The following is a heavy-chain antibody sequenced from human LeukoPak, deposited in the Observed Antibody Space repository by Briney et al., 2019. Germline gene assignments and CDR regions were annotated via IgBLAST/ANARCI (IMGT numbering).Heavy chain of an antibody. V-gene: IGHV4-61*05. CDR1: GGSISSSSYY. CDR2: IYYSGST. D-gene: IGHD5-24*01. CDR3: ARSVEMATIDY. Sequence: SETLSLTCTVSGGSISSSSYYWGWIRQPPGKGLEWIGYIYYSGSTNYNPSLKSRVTISVDTSKNQFSLKLSSVTAADTAVYYCARSVEMATIDYWGQGTLVTVSS. J-gene: IGHJ4*02.